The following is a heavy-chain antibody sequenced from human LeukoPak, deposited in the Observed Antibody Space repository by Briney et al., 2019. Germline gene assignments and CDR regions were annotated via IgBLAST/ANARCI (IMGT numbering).Heavy chain of an antibody. CDR3: ARGFSTGWYFDP. Sequence: SQTLSLTCIVSGASVSSGGYYWSWIRQPAGKEMEWIGRINPSGDTNYNPSLKSRVTMSIQTSKNQLFLNLISVTAADTALYYCARGFSTGWYFDPWGRGTQVTVSS. CDR1: GASVSSGGYY. D-gene: IGHD6-19*01. J-gene: IGHJ2*01. V-gene: IGHV4-61*02. CDR2: INPSGDT.